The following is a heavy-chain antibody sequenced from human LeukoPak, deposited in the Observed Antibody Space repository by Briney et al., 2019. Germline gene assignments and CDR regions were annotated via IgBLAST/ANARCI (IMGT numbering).Heavy chain of an antibody. CDR1: GFTFNNYA. CDR2: ISGSGGTT. J-gene: IGHJ6*02. Sequence: GGSLRLSCTASGFTFNNYAMNWVRQAPGKGLEWVSVISGSGGTTYYADSVKGRFTISRDSSKNTLYLQMNSLRAEDTAVYYCAKVSGGGLYYDGMDVWGQGTTVTVSS. V-gene: IGHV3-23*01. D-gene: IGHD1-14*01. CDR3: AKVSGGGLYYDGMDV.